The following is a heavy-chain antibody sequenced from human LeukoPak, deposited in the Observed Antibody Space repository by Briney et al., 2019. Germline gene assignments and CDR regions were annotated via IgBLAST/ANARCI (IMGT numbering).Heavy chain of an antibody. CDR2: INHTGDT. CDR1: GGLFSGYY. V-gene: IGHV4-34*01. Sequence: SETLSLTCSVSGGLFSGYYWSWIRQSPGKGLEWIGEINHTGDTNYNPSLQSRVSTSIDTSKRQFSLRLISVTAADTAVYYCAREPHRVLVPGPRDFWGQGILVTVSS. CDR3: AREPHRVLVPGPRDF. J-gene: IGHJ4*02. D-gene: IGHD1-14*01.